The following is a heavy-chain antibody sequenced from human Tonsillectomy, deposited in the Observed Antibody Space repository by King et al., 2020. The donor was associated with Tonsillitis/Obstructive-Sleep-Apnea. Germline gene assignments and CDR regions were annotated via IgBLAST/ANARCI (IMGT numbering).Heavy chain of an antibody. CDR3: AKVTDYDFWSGYRYFDY. Sequence: VQLVESGGGLVQPGGSLRLSCAASGFTFSSYAMSWVRQAPGKGLEWVSAISGSGGSTYYADSVKGRFTISRDNSKNTLYLRMNSLRAEDTAVYYCAKVTDYDFWSGYRYFDYWGQGTLVTVSS. CDR2: ISGSGGST. D-gene: IGHD3-3*01. V-gene: IGHV3-23*04. J-gene: IGHJ4*02. CDR1: GFTFSSYA.